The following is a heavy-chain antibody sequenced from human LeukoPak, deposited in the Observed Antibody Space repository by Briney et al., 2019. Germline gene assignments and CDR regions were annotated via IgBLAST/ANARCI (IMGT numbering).Heavy chain of an antibody. V-gene: IGHV3-23*01. CDR1: GFTFSSYA. J-gene: IGHJ4*02. CDR3: AKNDGYRFDY. Sequence: SGGSLRLSCAASGFTFSSYAMSWVRQAPGEGLEWVSGISGSGGSTYYADSVKGRFTISRDNSKNTLYLQMNSLRAEDTAVYYCAKNDGYRFDYWGQGTLVTVSS. CDR2: ISGSGGST. D-gene: IGHD5-24*01.